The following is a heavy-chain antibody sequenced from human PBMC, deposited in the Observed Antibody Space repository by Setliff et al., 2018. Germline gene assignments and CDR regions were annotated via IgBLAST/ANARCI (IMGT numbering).Heavy chain of an antibody. J-gene: IGHJ4*02. CDR3: ARVVPAAMYFDN. CDR1: GGSFSGYY. V-gene: IGHV4-34*01. D-gene: IGHD2-2*01. CDR2: INHSGST. Sequence: SETLSLTCAVYGGSFSGYYWSWIRQPPGKGLEWIGEINHSGSTNYNPSLKSRVTISVDTSKNQFSLKLSSVTAADTAVYYCARVVPAAMYFDNWGQGTLVTVSS.